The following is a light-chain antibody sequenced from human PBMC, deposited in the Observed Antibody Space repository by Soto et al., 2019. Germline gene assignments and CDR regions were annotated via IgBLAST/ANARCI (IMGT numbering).Light chain of an antibody. J-gene: IGKJ4*01. CDR3: QQYGNSPLT. CDR2: DAS. CDR1: QSVRSER. Sequence: IVVTQSPGTLSLSQGERATLSCRASQSVRSERLAWYQQKPGQAPRLLIYDASSRATGIPDRFSGSGSGTDFTLTISRLEPEDFAVYYCQQYGNSPLTFGGGTKVDIK. V-gene: IGKV3-20*01.